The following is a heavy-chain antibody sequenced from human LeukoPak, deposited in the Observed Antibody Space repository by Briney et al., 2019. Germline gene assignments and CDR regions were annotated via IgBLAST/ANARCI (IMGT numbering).Heavy chain of an antibody. Sequence: SAPLSLSCTVSGGLITSGSYYWGWIREHPGKGLEWIGRIYYSGSFYYNPSLKRRVTISVATSKNQFSLKPSSVTAADTAVYYCARNNIVRTVIDGWGQGTLLTVSA. J-gene: IGHJ4*02. D-gene: IGHD3-10*01. CDR2: IYYSGSF. CDR1: GGLITSGSYY. V-gene: IGHV4-39*07. CDR3: ARNNIVRTVIDG.